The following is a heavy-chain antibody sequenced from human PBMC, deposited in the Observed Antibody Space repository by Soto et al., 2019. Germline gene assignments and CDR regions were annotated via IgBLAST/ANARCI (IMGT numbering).Heavy chain of an antibody. CDR2: IYHSGST. D-gene: IGHD1-26*01. CDR3: ARGRALGVGLLTPTH. V-gene: IGHV4-30-2*01. CDR1: GGSISSGGYS. Sequence: KPSETLSLTCAVSGGSISSGGYSWSWIRQPPGKGLEWIGYIYHSGSTYYNPSLMSRVTISVDRSKNQFSLKLSSVTAADTAVYYCARGRALGVGLLTPTHWGQGTLVTSPQ. J-gene: IGHJ4*02.